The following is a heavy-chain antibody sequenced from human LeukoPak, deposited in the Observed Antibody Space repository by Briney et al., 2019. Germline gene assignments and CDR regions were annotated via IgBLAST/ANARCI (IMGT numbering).Heavy chain of an antibody. CDR1: GFTFSSYG. D-gene: IGHD3-9*01. J-gene: IGHJ4*02. CDR2: IRYDGSNK. CDR3: AKDYDDKFDY. Sequence: GGSLTLSCAASGFTFSSYGMHWVRQAPGKGLEWVAFIRYDGSNKYYADSVKGRFTISRDNSKNTLYLQMNSLRAEDTALYYCAKDYDDKFDYWGQGTLVTVSS. V-gene: IGHV3-30*02.